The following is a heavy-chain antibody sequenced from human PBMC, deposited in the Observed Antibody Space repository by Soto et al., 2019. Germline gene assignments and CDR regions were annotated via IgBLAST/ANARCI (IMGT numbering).Heavy chain of an antibody. CDR1: GFTFSNYA. CDR3: AKERLGRGIDY. Sequence: EVLLLDSGGGLVQPGGSLRLSCAASGFTFSNYAMTWVRQAPGKGPEWISTVNNGGGGTYYADSVKGRFTISRDNSKNRLCLQVSSLRSEDTAVYYCAKERLGRGIDYWGQGILVTVSS. CDR2: VNNGGGGT. D-gene: IGHD3-10*01. V-gene: IGHV3-23*01. J-gene: IGHJ4*02.